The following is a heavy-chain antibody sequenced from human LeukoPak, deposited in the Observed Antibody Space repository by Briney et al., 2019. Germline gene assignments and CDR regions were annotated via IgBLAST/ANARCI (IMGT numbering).Heavy chain of an antibody. V-gene: IGHV3-53*01. CDR3: AKLRGPTSFFDY. Sequence: PGGSLRLSCAASGFTVSSYYMSWVRQAPDMGLEWVSVLYNGGTTNYADSVKGRFTISRDNSKNTLYLQMNSLRAEDTAVYYCAKLRGPTSFFDYWGQGTLVTVSS. J-gene: IGHJ4*02. D-gene: IGHD1-7*01. CDR2: LYNGGTT. CDR1: GFTVSSYY.